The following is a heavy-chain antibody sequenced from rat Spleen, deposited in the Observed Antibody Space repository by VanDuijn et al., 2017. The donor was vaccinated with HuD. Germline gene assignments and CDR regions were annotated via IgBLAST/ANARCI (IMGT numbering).Heavy chain of an antibody. J-gene: IGHJ3*01. Sequence: EVQLVESGGGLVQPGRSLKLSCVASGFTFNNYWMSWIRQAPKKGLEWVATISTSGSRTYYPDSVKGRFTISRDNAKSTLSLQMDSLRSEDTATYYCTTRPYYSSLNWFPYWGQGTLVTVSS. CDR1: GFTFNNYW. V-gene: IGHV5-31*01. CDR2: ISTSGSRT. CDR3: TTRPYYSSLNWFPY. D-gene: IGHD1-2*01.